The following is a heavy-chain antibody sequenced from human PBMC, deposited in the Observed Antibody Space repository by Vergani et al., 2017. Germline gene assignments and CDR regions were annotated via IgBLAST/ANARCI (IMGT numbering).Heavy chain of an antibody. CDR2: IRSNANSYAT. CDR1: GFTFSGSA. V-gene: IGHV3-73*01. D-gene: IGHD5-12*01. CDR3: TILRGYRGYWVDY. J-gene: IGHJ4*02. Sequence: EVQLVESGGGLVQPGGSLKLSCAASGFTFSGSAMHWVRQASGKGLEWVGRIRSNANSYATAYAASVKGRFTISRDDSKNTAYLQMKRLKTEDTAVDYCTILRGYRGYWVDYGGQGTLVTVSS.